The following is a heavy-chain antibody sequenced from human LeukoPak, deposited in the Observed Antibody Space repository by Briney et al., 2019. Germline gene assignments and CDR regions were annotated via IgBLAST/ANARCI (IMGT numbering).Heavy chain of an antibody. CDR3: ARGTPTWQLVRGWADY. CDR1: GGSISSGNYY. D-gene: IGHD6-6*01. J-gene: IGHJ4*02. CDR2: IYTSGST. Sequence: SETLSLTCTVSGGSISSGNYYWSWIRQPAGKGLEWIGRIYTSGSTNYNPSLKSRVTISVDTSKNQFSLKLSSVTAADTAVYYCARGTPTWQLVRGWADYWGQGTLVTVSS. V-gene: IGHV4-61*02.